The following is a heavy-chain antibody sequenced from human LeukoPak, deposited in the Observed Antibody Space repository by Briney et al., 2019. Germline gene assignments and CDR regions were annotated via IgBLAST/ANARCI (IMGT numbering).Heavy chain of an antibody. Sequence: GGSLRLSCAASGFTFSSYAMHWVRQAPGKGLERVAVISYDGSNKYYADSVKGRFTISRDNSKNTLYLQMNSLRVEDTAIYYWAKAPGGGNWNWGQGTLVTVSS. CDR1: GFTFSSYA. CDR2: ISYDGSNK. CDR3: AKAPGGGNWN. D-gene: IGHD4-23*01. V-gene: IGHV3-30-3*01. J-gene: IGHJ4*02.